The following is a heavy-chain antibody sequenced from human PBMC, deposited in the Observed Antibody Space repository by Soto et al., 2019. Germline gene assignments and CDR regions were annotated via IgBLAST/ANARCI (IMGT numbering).Heavy chain of an antibody. CDR1: GFTFSSYA. CDR2: ISYDGSNK. D-gene: IGHD4-17*01. J-gene: IGHJ3*02. CDR3: ARVPPTAPTTVTTSAFDI. Sequence: QVQLVESGGGVVQPGRSLRLSCAASGFTFSSYAMHWVRQAPGKGLEWVAVISYDGSNKYYADSVKGRFTISRDNSKNTLYLQMNSLSAEDTAVYYCARVPPTAPTTVTTSAFDIWGQGTMVTVSS. V-gene: IGHV3-30-3*01.